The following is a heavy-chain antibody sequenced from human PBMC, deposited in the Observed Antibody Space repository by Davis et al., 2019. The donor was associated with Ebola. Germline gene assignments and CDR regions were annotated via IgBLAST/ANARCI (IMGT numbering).Heavy chain of an antibody. D-gene: IGHD2-2*01. Sequence: ASVKVSCKASGYTFTSYYMHWVRQAPGQGLEWMGIINPSGGSTSYAQKFQGRVTMTRDTSTSTVYMELSSLRSEDTAVYYCARGERVVPAENPYYYYYMDVWGKGTTVTVSS. CDR1: GYTFTSYY. CDR3: ARGERVVPAENPYYYYYMDV. V-gene: IGHV1-46*01. CDR2: INPSGGST. J-gene: IGHJ6*03.